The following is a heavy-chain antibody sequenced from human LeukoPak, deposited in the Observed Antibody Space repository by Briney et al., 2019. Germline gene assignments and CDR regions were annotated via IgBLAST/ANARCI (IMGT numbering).Heavy chain of an antibody. V-gene: IGHV3-73*01. D-gene: IGHD6-6*01. Sequence: AGGSLKLSCAASGFTFSCSAMHWVRQASRKGLEWVGRIRSKDKSYATAYAASVKGRFNTSRDDSKHTAYLQMNSLKSEDTAVYYSTSLAYSSSSGLDYWGQGTLVTVSS. CDR3: TSLAYSSSSGLDY. CDR2: IRSKDKSYAT. CDR1: GFTFSCSA. J-gene: IGHJ4*02.